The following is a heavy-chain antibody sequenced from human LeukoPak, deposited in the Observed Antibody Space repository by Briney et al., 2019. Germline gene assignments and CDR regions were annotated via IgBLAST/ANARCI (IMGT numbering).Heavy chain of an antibody. Sequence: ASVKVSCKASGHTFTSYDINWVRQAPGQGLEWMGIINPSGGSTSYAQKFQGRVTMTRDTSTSTVYMELSSLRSEDTAVYYCARVSSPSTTGYYYPFDYWGQGTLVTVSS. CDR2: INPSGGST. D-gene: IGHD3-22*01. J-gene: IGHJ4*02. V-gene: IGHV1-46*01. CDR3: ARVSSPSTTGYYYPFDY. CDR1: GHTFTSYD.